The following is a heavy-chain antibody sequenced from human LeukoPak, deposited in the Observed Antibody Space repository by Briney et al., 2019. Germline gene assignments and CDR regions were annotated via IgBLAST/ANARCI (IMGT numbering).Heavy chain of an antibody. CDR2: INPNSGGT. J-gene: IGHJ4*02. D-gene: IGHD3-16*01. CDR1: GYTFTGYY. V-gene: IGHV1-2*02. Sequence: ASVKVSCKASGYTFTGYYMHWVRQAPGQGLEWMGWINPNSGGTNYAQKFQGRVTMTRDTSINTAYMELNRLRSDDTAVYYCAPGGGITFGGEVAYYFGYWGQGTLVTVSS. CDR3: APGGGITFGGEVAYYFGY.